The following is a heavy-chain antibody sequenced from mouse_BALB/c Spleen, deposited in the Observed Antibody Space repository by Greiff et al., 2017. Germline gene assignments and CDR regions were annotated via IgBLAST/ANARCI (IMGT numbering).Heavy chain of an antibody. Sequence: VQLQQSAAELARPGASVKMSCKASGYTFTSYTMHWVKQRPGQGLEWIGYINPSSGYTEYNQKFKDKTTLTADKSSSTAYMQLSSLTSEDSAVYYCARYPGSSYFDYWGQGTTLTVSS. CDR3: ARYPGSSYFDY. CDR1: GYTFTSYT. D-gene: IGHD1-1*01. J-gene: IGHJ2*01. CDR2: INPSSGYT. V-gene: IGHV1-4*02.